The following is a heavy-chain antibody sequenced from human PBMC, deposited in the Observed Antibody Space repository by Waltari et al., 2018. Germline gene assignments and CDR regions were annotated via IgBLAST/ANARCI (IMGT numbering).Heavy chain of an antibody. Sequence: EVQLVESGGGLVQPGGSLRLSCAASGFTFSSSSMNWVRQAPGKGLEWVSYISSSSSTIYYADSVKGRFTISRDNAKNSLYLQMNSLRAEDTAVYYCARYSSGRYFDYWGQGTLVTVSS. CDR2: ISSSSSTI. D-gene: IGHD6-25*01. CDR3: ARYSSGRYFDY. V-gene: IGHV3-48*01. J-gene: IGHJ4*02. CDR1: GFTFSSSS.